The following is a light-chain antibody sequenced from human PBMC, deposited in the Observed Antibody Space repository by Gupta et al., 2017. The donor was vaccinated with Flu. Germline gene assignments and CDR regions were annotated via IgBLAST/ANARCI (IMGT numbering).Light chain of an antibody. CDR3: QQYQTYPWT. CDR2: RAS. J-gene: IGKJ1*01. V-gene: IGKV1-5*03. Sequence: DIQMTQSPSTLSASVGDRVTITCRASQNIDSWLAWYQQKPGKAPKLLIYRASTLESGVPSRFSGSASGTEFTLTISSLQPDDFATFYFQQYQTYPWTFGLGTKVEIK. CDR1: QNIDSW.